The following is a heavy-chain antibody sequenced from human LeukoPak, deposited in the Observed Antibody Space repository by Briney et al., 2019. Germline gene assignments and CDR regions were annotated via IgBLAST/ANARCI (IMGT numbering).Heavy chain of an antibody. CDR2: IYPGDSDT. Sequence: GESLKISCKGSGYSFTSYWIGWVRQMPGKGLEWMGIIYPGDSDTRYSPSFQGQVTISADKSISTAYLQWSSLKASDTAMYYCAGHFYSSGWYGAFDIWGQGTMVTVSS. CDR3: AGHFYSSGWYGAFDI. CDR1: GYSFTSYW. D-gene: IGHD6-19*01. V-gene: IGHV5-51*01. J-gene: IGHJ3*02.